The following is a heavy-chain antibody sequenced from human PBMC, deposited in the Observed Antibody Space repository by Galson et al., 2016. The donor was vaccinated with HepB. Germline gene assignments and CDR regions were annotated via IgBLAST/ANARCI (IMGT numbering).Heavy chain of an antibody. J-gene: IGHJ4*02. D-gene: IGHD2-15*01. V-gene: IGHV3-74*01. CDR2: IDSDGSGT. CDR3: ARVHWQLPNPLFDY. Sequence: SLRLSCAASGFAFSTNWMHWVRQAPGKGLVWVSRIDSDGSGTSYADSVKGRFTISRDNAKNTLYLQMNSLSAEDTAVYYCARVHWQLPNPLFDYWGQGTLVTVSS. CDR1: GFAFSTNW.